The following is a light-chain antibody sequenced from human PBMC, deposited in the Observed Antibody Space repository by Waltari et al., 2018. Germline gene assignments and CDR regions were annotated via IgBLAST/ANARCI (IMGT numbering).Light chain of an antibody. CDR3: QQYYTSPWT. Sequence: DVVMTQSPDSLAVSLGERATINCKSSQSLLYSTNNKNYVSWFQQKSGQPPKLLIFWASTRESGVPDRFSGSGSGTDFSLTISSLQAEDVAVYYCQQYYTSPWTFGQGP. V-gene: IGKV4-1*01. CDR2: WAS. CDR1: QSLLYSTNNKNY. J-gene: IGKJ1*01.